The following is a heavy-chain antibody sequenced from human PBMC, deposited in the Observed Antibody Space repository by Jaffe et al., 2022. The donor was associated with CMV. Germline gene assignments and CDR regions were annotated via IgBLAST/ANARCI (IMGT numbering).Heavy chain of an antibody. CDR2: LSASRSYL. CDR3: ARDRWFGEHSVSMDV. V-gene: IGHV3-21*02. CDR1: GFTFSNYN. D-gene: IGHD3-10*01. J-gene: IGHJ6*03. Sequence: EVQLVESGGGLVKPGGSLRLSCVTSGFTFSNYNMNWVRQAPGKGLEWVASLSASRSYLYYEDSVKGRFTISRDNANNSLFLQMNNLRVEDTAVYYCARDRWFGEHSVSMDVWGKGTTVTVSS.